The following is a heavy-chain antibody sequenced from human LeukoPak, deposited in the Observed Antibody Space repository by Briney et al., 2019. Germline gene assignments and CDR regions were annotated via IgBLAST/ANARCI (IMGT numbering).Heavy chain of an antibody. CDR1: GGSISSYY. CDR2: IYYSGST. Sequence: SETLSLTCTVSGGSISSYYWSWIRQPPGKGLEWIGYIYYSGSTNYNPSLKSRVTISVDTSKNQFSLKLSSVTAADTAVYYCAREGTYYYDSSGYALDIWGQGTMVTVSS. J-gene: IGHJ3*02. D-gene: IGHD3-22*01. V-gene: IGHV4-59*01. CDR3: AREGTYYYDSSGYALDI.